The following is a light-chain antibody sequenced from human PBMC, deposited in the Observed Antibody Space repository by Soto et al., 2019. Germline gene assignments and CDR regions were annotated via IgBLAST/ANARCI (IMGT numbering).Light chain of an antibody. Sequence: QSVLTQPPSASGTPGQRVTISCSGSSSNIGRNTVNWYQQFPGTSPKLLIYSNDHWPSGVPDRFSGSKSVTSASLAISGLQSEDAADYYCAAWDDSLNGYVFGTGTKLTDL. CDR1: SSNIGRNT. CDR2: SND. J-gene: IGLJ1*01. CDR3: AAWDDSLNGYV. V-gene: IGLV1-44*01.